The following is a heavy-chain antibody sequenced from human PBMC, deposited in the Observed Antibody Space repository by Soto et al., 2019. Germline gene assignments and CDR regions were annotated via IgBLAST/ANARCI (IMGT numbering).Heavy chain of an antibody. CDR2: ISYDGSNK. Sequence: PGGSLRLSCAASGFTFSSYAMHWIRQAPGKGLEWVAVISYDGSNKYYADSVKGRFTISRDNSKNTLYLQMNSLRAEDTAVYYCARDLGYCSSTSCSYYFDYWGQGTLVTVSS. D-gene: IGHD2-2*01. V-gene: IGHV3-30-3*01. CDR3: ARDLGYCSSTSCSYYFDY. J-gene: IGHJ4*02. CDR1: GFTFSSYA.